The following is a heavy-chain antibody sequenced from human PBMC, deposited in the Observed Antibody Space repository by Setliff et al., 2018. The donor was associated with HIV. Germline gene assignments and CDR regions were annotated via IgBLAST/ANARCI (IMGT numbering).Heavy chain of an antibody. CDR3: ARSPRIGVAGEFEY. V-gene: IGHV4-31*03. J-gene: IGHJ4*02. Sequence: PSETLSLTCTVSGGSINSGGYYWSWIRQHPGKGLEWIGYNYYSGSTYYNPSLKSRVTISVDTSKNQFSLKVNSVTAADTAVYYCARSPRIGVAGEFEYWGQGTLVTVS. CDR1: GGSINSGGYY. D-gene: IGHD6-19*01. CDR2: NYYSGST.